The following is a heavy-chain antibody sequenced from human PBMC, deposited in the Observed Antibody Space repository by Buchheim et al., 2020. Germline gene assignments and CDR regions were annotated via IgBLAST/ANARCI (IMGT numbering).Heavy chain of an antibody. Sequence: QVQLVESGGGVVQPGRSLRLSCAASGFTFSSYGMHWVRQAPGKGLEWVAVISYDGSNKYYADSVKGRFTISRDTSKNTLYLQMNSLRAEDTAVYYCAKDGADYGDPGNSYYYYGMDVWGQGTT. V-gene: IGHV3-30*18. CDR2: ISYDGSNK. J-gene: IGHJ6*02. D-gene: IGHD4-17*01. CDR3: AKDGADYGDPGNSYYYYGMDV. CDR1: GFTFSSYG.